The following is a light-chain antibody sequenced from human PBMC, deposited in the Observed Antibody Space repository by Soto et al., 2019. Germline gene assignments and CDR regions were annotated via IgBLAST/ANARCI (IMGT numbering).Light chain of an antibody. CDR1: SSNIGSNP. CDR3: AAWDDSLDGWV. CDR2: TDD. V-gene: IGLV1-44*01. Sequence: QSVLTQSPSASGTPGQRVTISCSGSSSNIGSNPVNWYRQLPGTAPKLLIYTDDQRPSGVPDRFSGSKSGTSASLAISGLQSEDASDYYCAAWDDSLDGWVFGGGTQLTVL. J-gene: IGLJ3*02.